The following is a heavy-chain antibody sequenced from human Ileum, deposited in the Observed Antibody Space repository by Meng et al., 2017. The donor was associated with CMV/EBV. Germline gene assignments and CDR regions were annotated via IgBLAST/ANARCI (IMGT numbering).Heavy chain of an antibody. CDR2: ISVHHGNT. V-gene: IGHV1-18*01. CDR1: GYTFTNHN. D-gene: IGHD7-27*01. Sequence: VCPGQFGTEVKKPGASLKVSCKTSGYTFTNHNIAWVRQAPGQGLEWMGWISVHHGNTDYAQKYQDRVTMTRDTSTNTAYMELRSLTSDDTAMYYCARDNWGYDYWGQGTLVTVSS. J-gene: IGHJ4*02. CDR3: ARDNWGYDY.